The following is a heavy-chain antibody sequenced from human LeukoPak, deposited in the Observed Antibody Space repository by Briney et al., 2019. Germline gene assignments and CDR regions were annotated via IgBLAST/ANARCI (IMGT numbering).Heavy chain of an antibody. D-gene: IGHD3-16*01. CDR2: IYSGGST. V-gene: IGHV3-53*01. CDR1: GFTVSSNY. Sequence: PGGSLRLSCAASGFTVSSNYMSWVRQAPGKGLEWVSVIYSGGSTYYADSVKGRFTISRVNSKNTLYLQMNSLRAEDTAVYYCARDWGLLDYYGMDVWGKGTTVTVSS. CDR3: ARDWGLLDYYGMDV. J-gene: IGHJ6*04.